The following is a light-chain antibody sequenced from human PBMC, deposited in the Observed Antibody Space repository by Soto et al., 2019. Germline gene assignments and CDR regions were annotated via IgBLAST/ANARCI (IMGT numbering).Light chain of an antibody. J-gene: IGKJ1*01. V-gene: IGKV3-11*01. CDR3: QQHSNWPPWT. CDR1: QSVSSY. Sequence: EIVLTQSPATLSLSPGERATLSCRASQSVSSYLAWYQQKPGQAPRLLIYDASNRATGIPARFSGSGSGTDFTLTFNSLEPEDPAVYYCQQHSNWPPWTFAQGTKVEIK. CDR2: DAS.